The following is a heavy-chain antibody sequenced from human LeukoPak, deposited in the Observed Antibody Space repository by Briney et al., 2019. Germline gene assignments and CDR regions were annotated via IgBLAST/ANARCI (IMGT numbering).Heavy chain of an antibody. V-gene: IGHV3-21*01. Sequence: GGSLRLSCAASGFTFSSYSMNWVRQAPGKGLEWVSSISSSSSYIYYADSVKGRFTISRDNAKNSLYLQMNSLRAEDTAVYYCARDSSSSGWYGGDYFDYWGQATLVTVSS. J-gene: IGHJ4*02. D-gene: IGHD6-19*01. CDR3: ARDSSSSGWYGGDYFDY. CDR1: GFTFSSYS. CDR2: ISSSSSYI.